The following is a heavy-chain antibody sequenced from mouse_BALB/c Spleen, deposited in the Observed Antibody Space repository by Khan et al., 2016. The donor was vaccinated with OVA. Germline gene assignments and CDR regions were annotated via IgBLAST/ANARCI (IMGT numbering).Heavy chain of an antibody. Sequence: EVELVESGGGLVKPGGSLKLSCAASGFTFSSYTMSWIRQTPEKRLEWVATISSGGDNTYYPDSVKGRFTISRDNAKNNLYLQMSSLRSEDTALDYCARSNYGNFAYWGQGTLVTVSA. CDR2: ISSGGDNT. CDR3: ARSNYGNFAY. V-gene: IGHV5-9*03. J-gene: IGHJ3*01. D-gene: IGHD2-1*01. CDR1: GFTFSSYT.